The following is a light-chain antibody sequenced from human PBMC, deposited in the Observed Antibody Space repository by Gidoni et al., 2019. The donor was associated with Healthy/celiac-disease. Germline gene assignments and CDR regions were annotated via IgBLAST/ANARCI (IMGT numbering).Light chain of an antibody. CDR1: QSISSY. CDR3: QQSYSTPPWT. CDR2: AAS. J-gene: IGKJ1*01. Sequence: DIQMTQSPSSLSASVGDRVTITCRASQSISSYLNWYQQKPGKAPKLLIYAASSLQSGVPSRFSGSGSGTDINLTISSLQPEDFETDYCQQSYSTPPWTFGQGTKVEIK. V-gene: IGKV1-39*01.